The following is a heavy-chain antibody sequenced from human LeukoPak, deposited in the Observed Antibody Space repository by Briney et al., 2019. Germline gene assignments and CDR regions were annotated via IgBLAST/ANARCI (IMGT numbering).Heavy chain of an antibody. V-gene: IGHV4-38-2*01. D-gene: IGHD3-22*01. CDR1: GSSITSGYY. CDR2: MYHNGIT. J-gene: IGHJ4*01. CDR3: ARHLSATIVSPCYM. Sequence: PSETLSLTCVVSGSSITSGYYWGGIRQPPGKGLEWIATMYHNGITYYNAYLKSRVTMSIDTSKNQIVLKLSSVTDADTDVYYCARHLSATIVSPCYMWGQGTLVTVSS.